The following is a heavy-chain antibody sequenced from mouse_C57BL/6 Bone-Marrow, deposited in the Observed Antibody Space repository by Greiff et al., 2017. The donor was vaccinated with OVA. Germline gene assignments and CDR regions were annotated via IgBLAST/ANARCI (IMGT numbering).Heavy chain of an antibody. D-gene: IGHD2-4*01. CDR2: IYPRSGNT. CDR3: ARERIWDYVLYWYFDV. Sequence: QVQLQQSGAELARPGASVKLSCKASGYTFTSYGISWVKQRTGQGLEWIGEIYPRSGNTYYNEKFKGKATLTADKSSSTAYMELRSLTSEDSAVYFCARERIWDYVLYWYFDVRGTGTTVTVSS. CDR1: GYTFTSYG. V-gene: IGHV1-81*01. J-gene: IGHJ1*03.